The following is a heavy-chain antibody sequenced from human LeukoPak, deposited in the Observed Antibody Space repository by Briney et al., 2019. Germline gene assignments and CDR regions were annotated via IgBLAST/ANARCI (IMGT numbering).Heavy chain of an antibody. J-gene: IGHJ5*02. CDR1: GYTFTSYG. CDR2: ISAYNGNT. Sequence: ASVKVSCKASGYTFTSYGISWVRQAPGQGLEWMGWISAYNGNTNYAQKLQGRVTMTTDTSTSTAYMELRSLRSDATAVYYCAKTFSSSNGYNWFDPWGQGTLVTVSS. CDR3: AKTFSSSNGYNWFDP. D-gene: IGHD6-13*01. V-gene: IGHV1-18*01.